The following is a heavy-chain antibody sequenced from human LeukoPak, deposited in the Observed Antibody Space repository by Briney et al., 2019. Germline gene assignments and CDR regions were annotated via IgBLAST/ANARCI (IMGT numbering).Heavy chain of an antibody. CDR2: IYSDGST. J-gene: IGHJ3*02. D-gene: IGHD6-13*01. V-gene: IGHV3-53*01. Sequence: GGSLRLSCAVSGFMVSSNYMSWVRQAPGKGLEWVSVIYSDGSTYYTDSVKGRFAISRDNAKNSLFLQMNSLRAEDTAVYYCARDAVHSGTGNTFDIWGQGTVVTVSS. CDR1: GFMVSSNY. CDR3: ARDAVHSGTGNTFDI.